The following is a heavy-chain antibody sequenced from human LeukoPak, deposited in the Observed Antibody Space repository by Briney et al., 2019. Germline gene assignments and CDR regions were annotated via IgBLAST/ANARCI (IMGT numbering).Heavy chain of an antibody. V-gene: IGHV4-34*01. CDR2: INHSGST. D-gene: IGHD6-25*01. J-gene: IGHJ4*02. Sequence: SETLSLTCAVYGGSFSGYYWGWIRQPPGKGLEWIGEINHSGSTNYNPSLKSRVTISVDTSKNQFSLKLSSVTAADTAVYYCARGFPILAARYYFDYWGQGTLVTVSS. CDR1: GGSFSGYY. CDR3: ARGFPILAARYYFDY.